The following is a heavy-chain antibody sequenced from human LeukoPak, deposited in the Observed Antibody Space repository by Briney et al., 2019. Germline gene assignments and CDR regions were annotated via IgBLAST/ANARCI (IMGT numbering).Heavy chain of an antibody. D-gene: IGHD2-8*01. CDR3: ATGGYCTNGVCYGGDYYYYMDV. V-gene: IGHV1-24*01. CDR1: GYTLTELS. Sequence: ASVKVSRKVSGYTLTELSMHWVRQAPGKGLEWMGGFNPEDGETINAQKFQGRVTMTEDTSTDTAYMELSSLRSEDTAVYYCATGGYCTNGVCYGGDYYYYMDVWGKGTAVTVS. CDR2: FNPEDGET. J-gene: IGHJ6*03.